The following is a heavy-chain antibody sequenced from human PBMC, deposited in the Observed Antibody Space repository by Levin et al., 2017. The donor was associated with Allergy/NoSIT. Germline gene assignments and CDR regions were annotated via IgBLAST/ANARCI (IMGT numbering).Heavy chain of an antibody. CDR1: GYTFTSYG. Sequence: ASVKVSCKASGYTFTSYGISWVRQAPGQGLEWMGWISAYNGNTNYAQKLQGRVTMTTDTSTSTAYMELRSLRSDDTAVYYCARDSALRYFDWLKYYYGMDVWGQGTTVTVSS. V-gene: IGHV1-18*01. J-gene: IGHJ6*02. CDR3: ARDSALRYFDWLKYYYGMDV. D-gene: IGHD3-9*01. CDR2: ISAYNGNT.